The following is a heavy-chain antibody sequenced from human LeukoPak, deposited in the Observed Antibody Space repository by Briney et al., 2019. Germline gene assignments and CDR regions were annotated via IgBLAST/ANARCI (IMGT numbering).Heavy chain of an antibody. CDR1: GFTFSDYY. CDR3: ARPYCSSTSCYAHY. V-gene: IGHV3-11*01. J-gene: IGHJ4*02. CDR2: ISSSGSTI. D-gene: IGHD2-2*01. Sequence: RPGGSLRLSCAASGFTFSDYYMSWIRQAPGKGLEWVSYISSSGSTIYYADSVKGRFTISRDNAKNSLYLQMNSLRAEDTAVYYCARPYCSSTSCYAHYWGQGTLVTVSS.